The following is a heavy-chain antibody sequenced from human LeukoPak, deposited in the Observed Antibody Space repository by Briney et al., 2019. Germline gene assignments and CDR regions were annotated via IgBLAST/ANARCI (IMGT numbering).Heavy chain of an antibody. Sequence: GESLKISCNGSGYSFTSYWIGWVRQMPGKGLEWMGIIYPGDSDTRYSPSSQGQVTFSADKSISTAYLQWSSLKASDTAMYYCARLGGDSSGAGDAFDIWGQGTMVTVSS. V-gene: IGHV5-51*01. D-gene: IGHD3-22*01. CDR2: IYPGDSDT. CDR1: GYSFTSYW. J-gene: IGHJ3*02. CDR3: ARLGGDSSGAGDAFDI.